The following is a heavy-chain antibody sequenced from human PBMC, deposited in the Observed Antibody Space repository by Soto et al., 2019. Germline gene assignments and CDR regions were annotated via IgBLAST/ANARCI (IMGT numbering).Heavy chain of an antibody. CDR2: ISYDGSNE. D-gene: IGHD6-13*01. J-gene: IGHJ4*02. V-gene: IGHV3-30-3*01. CDR1: GFTFRRYA. CDR3: ARDLLGEGTDSSSPVGH. Sequence: GGSLRLSCAASGFTFRRYAMHWVRQAPGKGLEWVALISYDGSNEYYADSVKGRFTISRDNSKNTLFLQMNSLTPEDTAVYYCARDLLGEGTDSSSPVGHWGQGTLVTVSS.